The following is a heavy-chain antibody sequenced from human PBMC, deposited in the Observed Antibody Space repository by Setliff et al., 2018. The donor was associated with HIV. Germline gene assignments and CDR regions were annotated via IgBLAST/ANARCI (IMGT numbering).Heavy chain of an antibody. Sequence: ASVKVSCKAFGYTFTSYYMHWVRQAPGQGLEWMGWINAGNGNTESSKKFQGRVTITRETYATTAYMELSSLTPEDTAIYFCARALSYGSGTYSAAGFWGQGTLVTV. CDR1: GYTFTSYY. J-gene: IGHJ4*02. CDR2: INAGNGNT. CDR3: ARALSYGSGTYSAAGF. V-gene: IGHV1-3*01. D-gene: IGHD3-10*01.